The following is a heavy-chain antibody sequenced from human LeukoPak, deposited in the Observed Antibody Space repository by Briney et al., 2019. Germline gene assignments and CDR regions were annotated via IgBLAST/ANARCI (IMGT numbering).Heavy chain of an antibody. CDR3: ARATSGYYFDF. J-gene: IGHJ4*02. D-gene: IGHD3-22*01. Sequence: SETLSLTCTVSGGSIGSYYWNWIRQPPGKGLEWIGYVSYSRSTNYNPSLKSRVIMSVDKSKNQFSLKLSSVTAADTAVYFCARATSGYYFDFWDQGTLVTVSS. CDR1: GGSIGSYY. CDR2: VSYSRST. V-gene: IGHV4-59*01.